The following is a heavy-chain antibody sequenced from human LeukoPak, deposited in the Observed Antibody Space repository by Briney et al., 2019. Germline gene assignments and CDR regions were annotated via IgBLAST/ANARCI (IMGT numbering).Heavy chain of an antibody. CDR1: GASISSGGYL. CDR3: ARGSGTVTTD. J-gene: IGHJ4*02. D-gene: IGHD4-17*01. Sequence: SQTLSLTCAVSGASISSGGYLWTWIRQPPGKGLEWIGYIYHSGSAYYNPSLKSRVTMSVDKSKNQFSLSLTSLTAADTAVYYCARGSGTVTTDWGQGTLVIVSS. CDR2: IYHSGSA. V-gene: IGHV4-30-2*01.